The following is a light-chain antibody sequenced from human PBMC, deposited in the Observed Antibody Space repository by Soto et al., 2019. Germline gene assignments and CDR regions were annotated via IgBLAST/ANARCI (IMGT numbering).Light chain of an antibody. CDR1: QGISNY. CDR2: AAS. CDR3: QQYSDYSS. J-gene: IGKJ1*01. V-gene: IGKV1-16*01. Sequence: IHMTQAPSSLSASVLDRVTITFRASQGISNYLAWYQQKPGKAPKLLIYAASSLQNGVPSRFSGSGSGTEFTLTISSLRPEDFATYYCQQYSDYSSFGHGTKVDIK.